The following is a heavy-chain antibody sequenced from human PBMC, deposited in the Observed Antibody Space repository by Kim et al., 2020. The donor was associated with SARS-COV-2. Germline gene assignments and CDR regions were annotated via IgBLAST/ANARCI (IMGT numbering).Heavy chain of an antibody. D-gene: IGHD5-12*01. J-gene: IGHJ6*02. CDR3: AKGGPTPRYYYYGMDV. V-gene: IGHV3-23*01. Sequence: SVKGRFTISRDNSKNTLYLQMNSLRAEDTAVYYCAKGGPTPRYYYYGMDVWGQGTTVTVSS.